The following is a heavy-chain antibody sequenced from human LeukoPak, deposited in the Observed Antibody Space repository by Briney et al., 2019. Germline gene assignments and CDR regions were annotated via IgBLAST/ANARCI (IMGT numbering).Heavy chain of an antibody. CDR2: INPNTGGT. V-gene: IGHV1-2*02. CDR1: GYTFTDYY. CDR3: ARALAPQTTCGY. D-gene: IGHD1-7*01. J-gene: IGHJ4*02. Sequence: VASVKVSCKASGYTFTDYYMHWVRQAPGQGLEWMGWINPNTGGTNYAQKFQGRVTMTRDTSINTAYIELSRLRSDDTAMYYCARALAPQTTCGYWGQGTLVTVSS.